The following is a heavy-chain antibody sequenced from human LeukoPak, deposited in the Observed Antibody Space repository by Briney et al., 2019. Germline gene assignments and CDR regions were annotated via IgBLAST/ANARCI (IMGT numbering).Heavy chain of an antibody. CDR2: IYPGDSDT. Sequence: GDSLKISCEGSGNSFTCYWIGWLRQMPGKLLEWMGIIYPGDSDTRYSPSFQGQVTISADKSISTAYLQWSSLKASDTAMYYCARGRKVRGVILPNSFDPWGQGTLVTVSS. J-gene: IGHJ5*02. CDR1: GNSFTCYW. V-gene: IGHV5-51*01. D-gene: IGHD3-10*01. CDR3: ARGRKVRGVILPNSFDP.